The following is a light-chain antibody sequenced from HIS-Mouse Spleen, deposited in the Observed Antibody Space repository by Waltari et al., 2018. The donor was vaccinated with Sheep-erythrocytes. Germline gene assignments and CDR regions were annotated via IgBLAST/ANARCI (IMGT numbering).Light chain of an antibody. CDR2: KDS. CDR1: ALPKQY. Sequence: SYELPQPPSVSVSTGQTARITCSGDALPKQYAYWYQQKPGQAPVLVIYKDSERPSGIPERFSGSSSGTTVTLTISGVQAEDEADYYCQSADSSGTYPVFGGGTKLTVL. V-gene: IGLV3-25*03. CDR3: QSADSSGTYPV. J-gene: IGLJ2*01.